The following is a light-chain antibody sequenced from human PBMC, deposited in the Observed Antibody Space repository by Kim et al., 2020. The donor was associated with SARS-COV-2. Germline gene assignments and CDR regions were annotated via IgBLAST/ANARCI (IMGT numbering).Light chain of an antibody. CDR2: ATS. CDR3: LQHNDSPLT. V-gene: IGKV1-17*01. CDR1: QGIRSD. Sequence: DIQMTQSPSSLSASVGDRVTITCRASQGIRSDLAWFQQKAGRGPQRLIYATSTLQSGVPSRFSGSRSGTEFTLTISSLQPEDFATYYCLQHNDSPLTFGGGTKVDIK. J-gene: IGKJ4*01.